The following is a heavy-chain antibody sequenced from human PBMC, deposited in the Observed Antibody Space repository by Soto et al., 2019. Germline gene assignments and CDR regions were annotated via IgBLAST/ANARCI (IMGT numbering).Heavy chain of an antibody. J-gene: IGHJ6*02. CDR2: INHRGNT. V-gene: IGHV4-34*01. Sequence: SETLSLTSAAYGGSFSGYYWSWILQPPGKGLEWIGEINHRGNTNYNPSLKSRVTISVDTSKNQFSLKVSSVTAADTAVYYCARVRVVQATCYYYYAMDVWGQGTTVTVS. D-gene: IGHD2-8*02. CDR3: ARVRVVQATCYYYYAMDV. CDR1: GGSFSGYY.